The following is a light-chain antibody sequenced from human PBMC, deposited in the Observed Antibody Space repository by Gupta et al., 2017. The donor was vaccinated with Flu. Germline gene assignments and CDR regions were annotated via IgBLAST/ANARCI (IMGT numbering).Light chain of an antibody. Sequence: PSSLSAAVGDRATITCRASQNIDHSLNWYLQRPGQRPTPLIYSASRVKSGVPSRFRGSGSGTDFTLSISKLQPEDFGIYHCQQTDISPFTFGQGTRLDI. J-gene: IGKJ5*01. CDR2: SAS. CDR1: QNIDHS. V-gene: IGKV1-39*01. CDR3: QQTDISPFT.